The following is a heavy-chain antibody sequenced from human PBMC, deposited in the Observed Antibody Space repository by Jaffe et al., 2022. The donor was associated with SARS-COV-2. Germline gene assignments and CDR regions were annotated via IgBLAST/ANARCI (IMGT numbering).Heavy chain of an antibody. V-gene: IGHV3-23*01. Sequence: EVQLLESGGGLVQPGGSLRLSCAASGFTFSSYAMSWVRQAPGKGLEWVSAISGSGGSTYYADSVKGRFTISRDNSKNTLYLQMNSLRAEDTAVYYCAKDGGVGQQLVRGIFDYWGQGTLVTVSS. CDR1: GFTFSSYA. J-gene: IGHJ4*02. CDR3: AKDGGVGQQLVRGIFDY. CDR2: ISGSGGST. D-gene: IGHD6-13*01.